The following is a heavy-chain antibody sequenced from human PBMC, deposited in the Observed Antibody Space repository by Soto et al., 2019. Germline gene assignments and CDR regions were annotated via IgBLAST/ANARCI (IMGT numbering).Heavy chain of an antibody. CDR3: ARRITMVRGPYYYYALDV. CDR1: GFTFSSHA. CDR2: ITSTSSTK. Sequence: GGSLRLSCAASGFTFSSHAMDWVRQAPGKGLEWLSYITSTSSTKSYADSVKGRFTISRDNAKNSLYLQMNSLRDEDTAVYYCARRITMVRGPYYYYALDVWGQGTTVTVSS. V-gene: IGHV3-48*02. D-gene: IGHD3-10*01. J-gene: IGHJ6*02.